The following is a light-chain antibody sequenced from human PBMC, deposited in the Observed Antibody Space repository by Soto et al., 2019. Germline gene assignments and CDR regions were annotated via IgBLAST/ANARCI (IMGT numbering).Light chain of an antibody. CDR2: GAS. CDR1: ESVRSSY. J-gene: IGKJ1*01. Sequence: EVVFTQYPYTLSLSPGYISTLSFRASESVRSSYLAWYQQKPGQAPRLLIYGASTRATGIPDRYTGSGSGTDFTLSVSRLEPEDFAVYFCQQYGSSPETFGQGTKVDIK. V-gene: IGKV3-20*01. CDR3: QQYGSSPET.